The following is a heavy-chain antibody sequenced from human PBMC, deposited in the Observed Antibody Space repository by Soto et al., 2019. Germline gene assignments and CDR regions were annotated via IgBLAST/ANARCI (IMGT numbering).Heavy chain of an antibody. CDR3: ARALFHYDYGGNLRFWNYYYYGMDV. V-gene: IGHV1-69*01. D-gene: IGHD4-17*01. CDR1: GGTFSSYA. Sequence: QVQLVQSGAEVKKPGSSVKVSCKASGGTFSSYAISWVRQAPGQGLEWMGGIIPIFGTANYAQKFQGRVTITADESTSTAYMELSSLRSEDTAVYYSARALFHYDYGGNLRFWNYYYYGMDVWGQGTTVTVSS. CDR2: IIPIFGTA. J-gene: IGHJ6*02.